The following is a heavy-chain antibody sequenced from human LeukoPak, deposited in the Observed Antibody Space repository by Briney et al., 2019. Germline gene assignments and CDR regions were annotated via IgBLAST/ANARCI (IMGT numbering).Heavy chain of an antibody. CDR3: AKGSKEVLFTRDHHMDV. D-gene: IGHD3-3*01. Sequence: PGGSLRLSCAASGFTFTSYGIHWVRQAPGKGLEWVALIRYDGSKKYYADSVKGRFTISRDNSKNTLYLQMNSLRAEDTAVYYCAKGSKEVLFTRDHHMDVWGKGTTVT. CDR1: GFTFTSYG. J-gene: IGHJ6*03. CDR2: IRYDGSKK. V-gene: IGHV3-30*02.